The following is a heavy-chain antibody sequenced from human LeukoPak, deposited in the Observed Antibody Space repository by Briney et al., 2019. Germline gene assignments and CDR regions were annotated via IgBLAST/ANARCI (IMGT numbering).Heavy chain of an antibody. Sequence: PSETLSLTCTVSGGSISSSGYYWGWIRQPPGKGLEWIASIYYSGSTYYNPSLKSRVTISVDTSKNQLSLKLSSLTAADTAVYYCARRYYSSGYYFDYWGQGTLVTVSS. J-gene: IGHJ4*02. CDR3: ARRYYSSGYYFDY. V-gene: IGHV4-39*01. CDR2: IYYSGST. CDR1: GGSISSSGYY. D-gene: IGHD6-19*01.